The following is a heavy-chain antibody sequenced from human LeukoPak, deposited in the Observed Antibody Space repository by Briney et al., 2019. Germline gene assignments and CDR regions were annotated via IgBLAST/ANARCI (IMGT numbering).Heavy chain of an antibody. D-gene: IGHD1-26*01. CDR1: GYTLTELS. CDR2: FDPEDGET. J-gene: IGHJ4*02. V-gene: IGHV1-24*01. CDR3: ATFAGATPEYYFDY. Sequence: GASVKVSCKVSGYTLTELSIHWVRQAPGKGLEWMGGFDPEDGETIYAQKFQGRVTMTEDTSTDTAYMGLSSLRSEDTAVYYCATFAGATPEYYFDYWGQGTLVTVSS.